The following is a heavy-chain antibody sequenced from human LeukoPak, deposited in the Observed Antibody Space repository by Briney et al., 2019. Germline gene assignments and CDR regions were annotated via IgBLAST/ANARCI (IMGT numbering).Heavy chain of an antibody. D-gene: IGHD1-14*01. V-gene: IGHV4-39*07. CDR2: IYYSGST. Sequence: SETLSLTCTVSGGSISSSSYYWGWIRQPPGKGLDWIGSIYYSGSTYYNPSLKSRVTISVDTSKNQFSLKLSSVTAADTAVYYCARDKGDPMSPGSTHDYWGQGTLGTVSS. CDR3: ARDKGDPMSPGSTHDY. CDR1: GGSISSSSYY. J-gene: IGHJ4*02.